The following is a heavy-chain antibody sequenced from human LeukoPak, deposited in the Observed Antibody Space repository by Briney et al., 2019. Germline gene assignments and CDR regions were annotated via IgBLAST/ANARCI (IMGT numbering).Heavy chain of an antibody. J-gene: IGHJ4*02. CDR1: GYTFTGYY. Sequence: ASVKVSCKASGYTFTGYYMHWVRQAPGQGLEWMGWINPNSGGTNYAQKFQGRVTMTRDTSISTAYMELSSLRSEDTAVYYCATEYSSGWYSGGFFDYWGQGTLVTVSS. CDR3: ATEYSSGWYSGGFFDY. CDR2: INPNSGGT. D-gene: IGHD6-19*01. V-gene: IGHV1-2*02.